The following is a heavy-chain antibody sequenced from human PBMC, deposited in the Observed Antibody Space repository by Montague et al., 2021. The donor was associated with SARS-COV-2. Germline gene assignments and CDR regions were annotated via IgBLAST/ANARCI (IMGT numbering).Heavy chain of an antibody. CDR2: IYYSGGT. CDR3: AREYPGFTLDY. CDR1: GGSISSYY. J-gene: IGHJ4*02. D-gene: IGHD6-25*01. Sequence: SGTLSLTCTVSGGSISSYYWSWIRQPPGKGLEWIGYIYYSGGTNYNPSLKSRVTISVDTSKNQFSLKLSSVTAADTAVYYCAREYPGFTLDYWGQGTLVTVSS. V-gene: IGHV4-59*01.